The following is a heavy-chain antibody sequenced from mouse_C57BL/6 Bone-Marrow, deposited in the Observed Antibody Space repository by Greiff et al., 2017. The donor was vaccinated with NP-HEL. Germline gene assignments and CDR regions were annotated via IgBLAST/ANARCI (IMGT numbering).Heavy chain of an antibody. V-gene: IGHV1-82*01. CDR3: AVWDEAY. Sequence: VKLQESGPELVKPGASVKISCKASGYAFSSSWMNWVKQRPGKGLEWIGRIYPGDGDTNYNGKFKGKATLTADKSSSTAYMQLSSLTSEDSAVYFCAVWDEAYWGQGTLVTVSA. CDR1: GYAFSSSW. CDR2: IYPGDGDT. J-gene: IGHJ3*01. D-gene: IGHD4-1*01.